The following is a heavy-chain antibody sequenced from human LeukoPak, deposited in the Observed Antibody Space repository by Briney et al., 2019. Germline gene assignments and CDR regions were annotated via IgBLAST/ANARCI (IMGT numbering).Heavy chain of an antibody. CDR3: ARDLKSLEWFPINYYYYMDV. J-gene: IGHJ6*03. D-gene: IGHD3-3*01. CDR1: GYSISSGYY. Sequence: PSETLSLTCTVSGYSISSGYYWGWIRQPPGKGLEWIGSIYYSGSTYYNPSLKSRVTISVDTSKNQFSLKLSSVTAADTAVYYCARDLKSLEWFPINYYYYMDVWGKGTTVTVSS. CDR2: IYYSGST. V-gene: IGHV4-38-2*02.